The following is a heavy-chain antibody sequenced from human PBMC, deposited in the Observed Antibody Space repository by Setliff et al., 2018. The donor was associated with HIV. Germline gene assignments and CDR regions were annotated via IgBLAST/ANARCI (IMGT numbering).Heavy chain of an antibody. CDR3: ARAQMHRGVVAWSLYYFDY. J-gene: IGHJ4*02. Sequence: SETLSLTCTVSGGSVSSGTYYWTWIRQPAGKGLEWIGYIYENDYTHYTVSLRSRVTISMDTSKNQFSLTLRSVTAADRAIYYCARAQMHRGVVAWSLYYFDYWGQGALVTVSS. D-gene: IGHD3-10*01. CDR2: IYENDYT. V-gene: IGHV4-61*10. CDR1: GGSVSSGTYY.